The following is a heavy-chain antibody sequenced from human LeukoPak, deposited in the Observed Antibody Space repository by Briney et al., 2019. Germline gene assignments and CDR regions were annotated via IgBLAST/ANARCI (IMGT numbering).Heavy chain of an antibody. CDR1: GGSISSYY. V-gene: IGHV4-4*07. CDR3: ARGGGRGGGWFGELLPPTNWFDP. J-gene: IGHJ5*02. D-gene: IGHD3-10*01. Sequence: SETLSLTCTVSGGSISSYYWSWIRQPAGKGLEWIGRIYTSGSTNYNPSLKSRVTMSVDTSMNQFSLKLSSVTAADTAVYYCARGGGRGGGWFGELLPPTNWFDPWGQGTLVTVSS. CDR2: IYTSGST.